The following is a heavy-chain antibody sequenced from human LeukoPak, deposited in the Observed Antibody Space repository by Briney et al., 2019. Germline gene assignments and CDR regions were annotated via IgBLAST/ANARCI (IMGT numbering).Heavy chain of an antibody. CDR2: IYYSGST. D-gene: IGHD6-13*01. V-gene: IGHV4-39*07. Sequence: PSETLSLTCTVSADSISSNRYYWGWIRQPPEKGLEWIGSIYYSGSTYYNPSLKSRVTISVDTSKNQFSLKLSSVTAADTAVYYCAREELHSSSRYGRGHYYGMDVWGQGTTVTVSS. J-gene: IGHJ6*02. CDR1: ADSISSNRYY. CDR3: AREELHSSSRYGRGHYYGMDV.